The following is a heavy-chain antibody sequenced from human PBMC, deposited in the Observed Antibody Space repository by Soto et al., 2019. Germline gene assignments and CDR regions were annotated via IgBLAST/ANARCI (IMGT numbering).Heavy chain of an antibody. V-gene: IGHV3-23*01. J-gene: IGHJ4*02. CDR2: ISVTPGIT. CDR3: SKWSGYGDL. CDR1: GFTMSTYS. Sequence: EMQFLESGGGLVQPGGSLRLSCAASGFTMSTYSVTWVRQAPGKGLEWVSGISVTPGITFYADSVKGRFTISRDSSNNAVYLQMNSLRAEDTAMYFCSKWSGYGDLWGQGTLVTVSS. D-gene: IGHD5-12*01.